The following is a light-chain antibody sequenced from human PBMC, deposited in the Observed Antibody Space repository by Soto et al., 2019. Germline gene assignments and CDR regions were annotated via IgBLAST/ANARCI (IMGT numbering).Light chain of an antibody. Sequence: DIQMTQSPSTLSASVGDRVTITCRASQSISSWLAWYQQKPGKAPKLLIYEASSLESGVPSRFSGSGAGTEFTLTINSLQPDDVATYYCQQYYSHSLNTFGQGTRLEIK. V-gene: IGKV1-5*03. J-gene: IGKJ5*01. CDR1: QSISSW. CDR3: QQYYSHSLNT. CDR2: EAS.